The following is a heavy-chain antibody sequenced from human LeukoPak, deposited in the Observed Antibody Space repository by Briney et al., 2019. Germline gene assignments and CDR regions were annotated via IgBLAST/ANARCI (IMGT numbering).Heavy chain of an antibody. CDR2: ISASGDST. V-gene: IGHV3-23*01. D-gene: IGHD3-3*01. CDR1: GFTFSNYA. CDR3: AKVDDFWSGYLDY. Sequence: GGSLRLSCAASGFTFSNYAMNWVRQAPGKGLEWVSAISASGDSTHYADSVKGRFFISRDNSKNTLYLQINSLRAEDTAVYYCAKVDDFWSGYLDYWGQGTLVTVSS. J-gene: IGHJ4*02.